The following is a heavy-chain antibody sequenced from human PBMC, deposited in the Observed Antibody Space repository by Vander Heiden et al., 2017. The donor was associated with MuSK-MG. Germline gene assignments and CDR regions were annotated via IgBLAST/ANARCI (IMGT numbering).Heavy chain of an antibody. CDR1: GVSISSGDLH. D-gene: IGHD3-22*01. CDR2: VFCSGTT. V-gene: IGHV4-39*01. Sequence: QLQLQESGPGLVKPSETLSLTCTVSGVSISSGDLHWSWVRQPPGKGLEWIGCVFCSGTTHYNPSLKSRAAIAADTSKNQFSLRLTSVTDTDTAVYYCAGGNPMIVWSQGIRVTVSS. CDR3: AGGNPMIV. J-gene: IGHJ4*02.